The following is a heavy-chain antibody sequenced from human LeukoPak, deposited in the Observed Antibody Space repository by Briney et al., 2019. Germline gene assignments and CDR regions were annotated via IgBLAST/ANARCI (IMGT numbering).Heavy chain of an antibody. V-gene: IGHV3-30*02. CDR1: GFTFSSYG. D-gene: IGHD1-7*01. CDR3: ARAHNWKYGSFDF. CDR2: IRYDGSNK. Sequence: GGSLRLSCAASGFTFSSYGMHWVRQAPGKGLEWVAFIRYDGSNKYYADSVKGRFTISRDNSKSTLYLHVNSLRPEDTAVYYCARAHNWKYGSFDFWGQGTLVTVSS. J-gene: IGHJ4*02.